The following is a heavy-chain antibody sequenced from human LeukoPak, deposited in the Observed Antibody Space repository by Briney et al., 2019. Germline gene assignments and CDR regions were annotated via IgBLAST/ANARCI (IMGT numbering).Heavy chain of an antibody. Sequence: PSETLSLTCTVSGGSISSSSYYWGWIRQAPGKGLEWIGSIYHSGSTHYNPSLKSRVTISVDTSKNQFSLNLSPVTAADTAVYYCARVGVGGPYYYMDVWGKGTTVTVSS. J-gene: IGHJ6*03. V-gene: IGHV4-39*01. CDR2: IYHSGST. CDR1: GGSISSSSYY. D-gene: IGHD1-26*01. CDR3: ARVGVGGPYYYMDV.